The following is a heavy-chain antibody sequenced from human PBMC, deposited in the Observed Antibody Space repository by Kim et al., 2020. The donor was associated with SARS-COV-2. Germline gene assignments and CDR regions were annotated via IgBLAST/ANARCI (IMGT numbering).Heavy chain of an antibody. CDR3: CKVPGCSGGSCSHSAPNWFDP. V-gene: IGHV3-23*01. CDR1: GFTFSSYA. Sequence: GGSLRLSCAASGFTFSSYAMSWVRQAPGKGLEWVSAISGSGGSTYYADSVKGRFTISRDNSKNTLYLQMNSLRAEDTAVYYCCKVPGCSGGSCSHSAPNWFDPWGQGTLVTVSS. D-gene: IGHD2-15*01. J-gene: IGHJ5*02. CDR2: ISGSGGST.